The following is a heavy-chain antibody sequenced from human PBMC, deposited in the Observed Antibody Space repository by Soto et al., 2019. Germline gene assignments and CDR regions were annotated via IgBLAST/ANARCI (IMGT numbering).Heavy chain of an antibody. J-gene: IGHJ6*02. D-gene: IGHD5-12*01. CDR2: ISPDNGNT. V-gene: IGHV1-18*01. CDR1: GYTFTIYG. CDR3: ARALGYSGYAGMDV. Sequence: QVQLVQSGGEVKKPGASVKVSCKASGYTFTIYGINWVRQAPGQGLEWMGWISPDNGNTNYAQKLQGRVTMTTDTTTRHAYMERRSPRSDATAVYYCARALGYSGYAGMDVWGQGTTVTVSS.